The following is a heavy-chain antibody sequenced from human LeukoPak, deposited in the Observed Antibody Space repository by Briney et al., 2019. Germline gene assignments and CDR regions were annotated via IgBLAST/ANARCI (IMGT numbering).Heavy chain of an antibody. J-gene: IGHJ4*02. CDR2: ISFHGTDT. Sequence: PGTSLRLSCAASGFTFISYAIHWVRQAPGKGLEWVAVISFHGTDTFYADSVKGRFTISRDNSKNTLYLQMSSLTAADTAVYYCAKDRSIGTYYTFDHWGQGTLVTVSS. D-gene: IGHD1-26*01. CDR1: GFTFISYA. V-gene: IGHV3-30*14. CDR3: AKDRSIGTYYTFDH.